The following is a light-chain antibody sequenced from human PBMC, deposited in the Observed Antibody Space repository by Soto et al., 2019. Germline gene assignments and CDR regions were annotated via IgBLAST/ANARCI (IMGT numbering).Light chain of an antibody. J-gene: IGKJ1*01. V-gene: IGKV3-20*01. Sequence: VMTQSPGTLSLSPGERATLSCRASQSVSSSFLAWYQQTPGQAPRLLIYGASGRATGIPDRFSGSGSGTDFTLTISSLEPEDSAVYYCQQYASAPRTFGQGTKVDIK. CDR3: QQYASAPRT. CDR1: QSVSSSF. CDR2: GAS.